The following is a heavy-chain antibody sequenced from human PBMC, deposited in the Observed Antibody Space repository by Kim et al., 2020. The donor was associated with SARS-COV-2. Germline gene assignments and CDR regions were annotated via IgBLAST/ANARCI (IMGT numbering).Heavy chain of an antibody. V-gene: IGHV4-39*02. CDR3: ARDVLLWFGELLIAFD. D-gene: IGHD3-10*01. J-gene: IGHJ3*02. Sequence: SETLSLTCTVSGGSISSSSYYWGWIRQPPGKGLEWIGSIYYSGSTYYNPSLKSRVTISVDTSKNQFSLKLSSVTAADTAVYYCARDVLLWFGELLIAFD. CDR2: IYYSGST. CDR1: GGSISSSSYY.